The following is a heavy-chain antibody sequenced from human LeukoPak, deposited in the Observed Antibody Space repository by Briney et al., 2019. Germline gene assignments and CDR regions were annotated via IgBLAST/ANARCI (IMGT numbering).Heavy chain of an antibody. V-gene: IGHV4-39*01. CDR1: GDSISGISYY. Sequence: SSETLSLTCSVSGDSISGISYYWGWIRQPPGKGLEWIGKIYYSGSSYNYPSLESRVVISLDTSRNQFSLKLTSVTATDTAVYYCARQGAVGATGFDFWGQGILVTVSS. J-gene: IGHJ4*02. CDR3: ARQGAVGATGFDF. CDR2: IYYSGSS. D-gene: IGHD1-26*01.